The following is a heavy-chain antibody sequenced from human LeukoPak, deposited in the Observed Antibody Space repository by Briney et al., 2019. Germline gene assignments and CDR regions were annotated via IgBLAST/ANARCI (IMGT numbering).Heavy chain of an antibody. D-gene: IGHD3-10*01. Sequence: ASVKVSCKASGYTFTSYAMHWVRQAPGQRLEWMGWINAGNGNTKYSQEFQGRVTITRDTSASTAYMELSSLRYDDTAVYYCATNILVRDIINWFDPWGQGTLVTVSS. J-gene: IGHJ5*02. CDR1: GYTFTSYA. V-gene: IGHV1-3*01. CDR2: INAGNGNT. CDR3: ATNILVRDIINWFDP.